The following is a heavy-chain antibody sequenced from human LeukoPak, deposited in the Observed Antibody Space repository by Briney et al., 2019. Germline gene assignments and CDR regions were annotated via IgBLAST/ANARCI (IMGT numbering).Heavy chain of an antibody. J-gene: IGHJ4*02. CDR2: INAGNGNT. Sequence: ASVKVSCKASGYTFTSYAMHWVRQAPGQRLEWMGWINAGNGNTKYSQKFQGRVTITRDTSASTAYVELSSLRSEDTAVYYCARDRTVAGPDYWGQGTLVTVSS. CDR1: GYTFTSYA. CDR3: ARDRTVAGPDY. D-gene: IGHD6-19*01. V-gene: IGHV1-3*01.